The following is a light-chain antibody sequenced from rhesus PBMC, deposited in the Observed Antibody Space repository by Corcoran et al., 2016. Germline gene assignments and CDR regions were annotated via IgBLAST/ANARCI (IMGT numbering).Light chain of an antibody. CDR3: QQHNSHPLT. CDR1: QTISSY. J-gene: IGKJ4*01. CDR2: AAS. V-gene: IGKV1-44*02. Sequence: DIQMTQSPSYLSASVGDRVTITCRASQTISSYLAWYQQKPGKVPNLLIYAASSLESGVPSRFSGSGSGTQFTLTISSLQPEDFATYYCQQHNSHPLTFGGGTKVEIK.